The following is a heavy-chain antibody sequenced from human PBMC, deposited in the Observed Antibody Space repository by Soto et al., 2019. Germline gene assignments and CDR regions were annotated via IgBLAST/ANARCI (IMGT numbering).Heavy chain of an antibody. Sequence: EVQLLESGGGLVQPGGSLRLSCATSGFTFSTYAMNWLRQAPGRGLECVSFISGSGRTTYYADSVKGRFTVSRDNSKNTLYLQMNSLRAEDTALYYCAKFRGPSYSYYYMDVWGKGATVIVSS. CDR2: ISGSGRTT. V-gene: IGHV3-23*01. J-gene: IGHJ6*03. D-gene: IGHD3-16*01. CDR3: AKFRGPSYSYYYMDV. CDR1: GFTFSTYA.